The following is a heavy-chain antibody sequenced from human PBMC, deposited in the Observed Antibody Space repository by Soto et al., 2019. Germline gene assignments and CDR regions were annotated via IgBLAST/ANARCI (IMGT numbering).Heavy chain of an antibody. Sequence: ASETLSLTCTVSGGSTSGYFWNWIRQPPGKGLEWIGYMYDSGITNYNPSLKSRVTISVDTSRNEFSLKVSSVTAADTAVYFCARDRGEFPLNWGQGTLVTVSS. CDR2: MYDSGIT. CDR1: GGSTSGYF. D-gene: IGHD3-10*01. CDR3: ARDRGEFPLN. V-gene: IGHV4-59*01. J-gene: IGHJ4*02.